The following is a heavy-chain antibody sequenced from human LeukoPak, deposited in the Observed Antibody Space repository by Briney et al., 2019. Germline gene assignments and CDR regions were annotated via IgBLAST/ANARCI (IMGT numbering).Heavy chain of an antibody. CDR2: IYYSGST. D-gene: IGHD6-19*01. Sequence: SETLSLTCTVSGGSISSYYWSWIRQPPGKGLEWIGYIYYSGSTNYNPSLKSRVTISVDTSKNQFSLKLSSVTAADTAVFYCARVRDSGAGPFDYWGQGTLVTVSS. V-gene: IGHV4-59*12. CDR1: GGSISSYY. CDR3: ARVRDSGAGPFDY. J-gene: IGHJ4*02.